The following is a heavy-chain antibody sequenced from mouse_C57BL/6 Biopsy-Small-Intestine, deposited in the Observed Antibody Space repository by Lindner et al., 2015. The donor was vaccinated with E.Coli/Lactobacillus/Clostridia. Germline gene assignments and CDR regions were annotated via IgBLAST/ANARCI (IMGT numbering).Heavy chain of an antibody. J-gene: IGHJ2*01. CDR3: TRQAFYFDY. CDR1: GYPFSTYW. V-gene: IGHV1-80*01. CDR2: VNPRDGDT. Sequence: LQESGAELVKPGASVKISCKASGYPFSTYWMNWVKQRPGQGLEWIGQVNPRDGDTNYSGEFRGKATLTADKSSSTAFMQLNSLTSEDSAVYFCTRQAFYFDYVGPRHHSHSLL. D-gene: IGHD3-2*02.